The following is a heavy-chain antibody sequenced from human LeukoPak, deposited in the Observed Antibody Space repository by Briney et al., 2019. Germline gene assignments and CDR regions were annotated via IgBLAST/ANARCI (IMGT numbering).Heavy chain of an antibody. CDR2: ISSNGLNT. V-gene: IGHV3-64D*06. Sequence: QPGGSLLLCCSASGFTFNIYAMHWVRQAPGKGLDYVSAISSNGLNTYYADSVKGRFTISRDNSKNMLYLQMSSLRPEDTAVYFCVNCDNYDVSDYWGQGTLVTVSS. J-gene: IGHJ4*02. CDR3: VNCDNYDVSDY. CDR1: GFTFNIYA. D-gene: IGHD3-16*01.